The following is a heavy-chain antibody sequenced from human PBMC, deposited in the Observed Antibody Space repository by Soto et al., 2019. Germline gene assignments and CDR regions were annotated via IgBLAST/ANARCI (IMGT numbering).Heavy chain of an antibody. Sequence: PSETLSLTCAVYGGSFSGYYWSWIRQPPGKGLEWIGEINHSGSTNYNPSLKSRVTISVDTSKNQFSLKLSSVTAADTAVYYCARARWGYLPFDYWGQGTLVTVSS. CDR1: GGSFSGYY. D-gene: IGHD3-22*01. CDR2: INHSGST. CDR3: ARARWGYLPFDY. V-gene: IGHV4-34*01. J-gene: IGHJ4*02.